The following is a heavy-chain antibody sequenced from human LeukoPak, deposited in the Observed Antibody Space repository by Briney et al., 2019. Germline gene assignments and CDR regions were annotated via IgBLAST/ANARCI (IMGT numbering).Heavy chain of an antibody. CDR1: DGSISSSSYY. V-gene: IGHV4-39*01. CDR3: ARRGYYDGYFRY. J-gene: IGHJ1*01. Sequence: SETLSLTCTVSDGSISSSSYYWGWIRQPPGKGLEWIGSIYYTGSIYYNPSLKSRVTISVDTSKNQLYLKLSSVTAADTAVYYCARRGYYDGYFRYWGQGTLVTVSS. D-gene: IGHD3-22*01. CDR2: IYYTGSI.